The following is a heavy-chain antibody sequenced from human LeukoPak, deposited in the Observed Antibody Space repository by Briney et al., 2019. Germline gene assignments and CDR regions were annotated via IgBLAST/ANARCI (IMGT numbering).Heavy chain of an antibody. CDR3: AKDMRSSSSWFHFQH. CDR2: ISWNSGSI. J-gene: IGHJ1*01. Sequence: GGSLRLSCAASGFTFDDYAMHWVRQAPGKGLEWVSGISWNSGSIGYADSVKGRFTISRDNAKNSLYLQMNSLRAEDTALYYCAKDMRSSSSWFHFQHWGQGTLVTVSS. V-gene: IGHV3-9*01. CDR1: GFTFDDYA. D-gene: IGHD6-13*01.